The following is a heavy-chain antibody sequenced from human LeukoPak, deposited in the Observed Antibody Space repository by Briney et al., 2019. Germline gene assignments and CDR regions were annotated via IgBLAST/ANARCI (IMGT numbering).Heavy chain of an antibody. J-gene: IGHJ4*02. CDR3: AKDRQYSYGYPVYFEY. V-gene: IGHV3-23*01. Sequence: GGSLRLSCAASGSTFNNYAMSWVRQAPGKGLEWVSAISGSGGSTFYADSVKGRFTISRDNSKNTLYLQMNSLRAEDTAVYYCAKDRQYSYGYPVYFEYWGQGTLVTVSS. CDR2: ISGSGGST. D-gene: IGHD5-18*01. CDR1: GSTFNNYA.